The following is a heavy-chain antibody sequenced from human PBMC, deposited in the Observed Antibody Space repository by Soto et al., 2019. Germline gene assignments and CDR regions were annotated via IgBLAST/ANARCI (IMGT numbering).Heavy chain of an antibody. CDR2: IIPIYGTA. CDR3: ARASGYLYYYGMDV. D-gene: IGHD3-3*01. J-gene: IGHJ6*02. CDR1: GGTFSSYA. V-gene: IGHV1-69*05. Sequence: SVKVSCKASGGTFSSYAISWVRQAPGQGLEWMGGIIPIYGTANYAQKLQGRVTMTTDTSTSTAYMELRSLRSDDTAVYYCARASGYLYYYGMDVWGQGTTVTVSS.